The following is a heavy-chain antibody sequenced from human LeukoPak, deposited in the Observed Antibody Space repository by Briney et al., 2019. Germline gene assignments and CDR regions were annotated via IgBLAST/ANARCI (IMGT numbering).Heavy chain of an antibody. J-gene: IGHJ4*02. D-gene: IGHD6-19*01. CDR1: TFSLNTYG. V-gene: IGHV3-21*01. CDR2: ISSSSSYI. CDR3: ARDFEGGVAVAGTFGY. Sequence: GRSLRLSCAASTFSLNTYGIHWVRQAPGKGLEWVSSISSSSSYIYYADSVKGRFTISRDNAKNSLYLQMNSLRAEDTAVYYCARDFEGGVAVAGTFGYWGQGTLVTVSS.